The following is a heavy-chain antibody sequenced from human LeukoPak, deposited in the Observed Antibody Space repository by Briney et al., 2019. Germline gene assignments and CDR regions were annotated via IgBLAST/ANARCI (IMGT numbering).Heavy chain of an antibody. V-gene: IGHV3-48*03. Sequence: PGGSLRLSCAASGFTFSNYEMNWVRQAPGKGLEWVSYITSSGSTIYYADSVKGRFTISRDNAKNSLYLQMNSLGAADTAVYFCARATYNADFSGYSTTYYFDSWGQGTLVTVSS. D-gene: IGHD3-3*01. CDR3: ARATYNADFSGYSTTYYFDS. CDR1: GFTFSNYE. J-gene: IGHJ4*02. CDR2: ITSSGSTI.